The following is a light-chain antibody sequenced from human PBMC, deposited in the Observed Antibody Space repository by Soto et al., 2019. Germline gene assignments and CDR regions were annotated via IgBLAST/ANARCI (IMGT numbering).Light chain of an antibody. J-gene: IGLJ2*01. CDR3: CSYAGRSNVV. CDR1: SGDVGTYNL. Sequence: QSALTQPASVSGSPGQSITISCTGTSGDVGTYNLVSWYQQHPGRAPKLIIFEVNKRPSGVSNRLSGSKSGNTASLAISGLQADDEPDYHCCSYAGRSNVVCGGGTKVTVL. CDR2: EVN. V-gene: IGLV2-23*02.